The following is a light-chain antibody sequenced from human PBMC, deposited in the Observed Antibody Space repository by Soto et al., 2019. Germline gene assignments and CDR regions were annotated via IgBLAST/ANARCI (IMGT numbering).Light chain of an antibody. Sequence: EILMSQSRDTLSVAPGESAPGSRLANPSVSSNLAGDPQPPGQPPRLLMYGVSTRATGIPDRFSGSGSGTDFTLIITRLEPEDFAVYYCQQYGRSRTFGQGTKVDI. CDR2: GVS. CDR3: QQYGRSRT. V-gene: IGKV3-20*01. J-gene: IGKJ1*01. CDR1: PSVSSN.